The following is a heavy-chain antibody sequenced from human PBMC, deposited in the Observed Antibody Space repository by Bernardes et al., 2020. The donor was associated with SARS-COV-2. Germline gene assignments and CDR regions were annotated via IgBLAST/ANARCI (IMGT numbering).Heavy chain of an antibody. CDR3: TRGPISGYGSFGV. Sequence: GGSLRLSCAASGFIFSDYCMHWVRQAPGKGLMWVSRINGGGSSVNYADSVKGRFTISRDNAKNTLYLQMSSLSAEDTAVYYCTRGPISGYGSFGVWGQGTLVTVSS. J-gene: IGHJ4*02. V-gene: IGHV3-74*01. CDR2: INGGGSSV. CDR1: GFIFSDYC. D-gene: IGHD3-22*01.